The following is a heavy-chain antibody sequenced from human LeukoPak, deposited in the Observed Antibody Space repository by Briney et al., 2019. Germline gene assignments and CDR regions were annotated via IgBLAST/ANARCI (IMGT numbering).Heavy chain of an antibody. CDR2: IKQDGSEK. CDR3: ARERQPAY. V-gene: IGHV3-7*01. J-gene: IGHJ4*02. Sequence: GGSLRLSCAASGFNFSSYWMSWVRQAPGKGLEWVANIKQDGSEKYYVDSVKGRFTISRDNAKNSLYLQMNSLRAEDTAVYYCARERQPAYWGQGTLVTVSS. CDR1: GFNFSSYW. D-gene: IGHD1-1*01.